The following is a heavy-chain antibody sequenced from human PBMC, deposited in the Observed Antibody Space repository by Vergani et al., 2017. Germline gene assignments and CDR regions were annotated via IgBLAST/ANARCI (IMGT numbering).Heavy chain of an antibody. J-gene: IGHJ4*02. V-gene: IGHV3-21*04. CDR3: AKTPDYYDSSGPIDY. CDR1: GFTFSSYS. D-gene: IGHD3-22*01. Sequence: EVQLVESGGGLVKPGGSLRLSCAASGFTFSSYSMNWVRQAPGKGLEWVSCISSSSNYLYYADSVKGRFTISRDNSKNTLYLQMNSLRAEDTAVYYCAKTPDYYDSSGPIDYWGQGTLVTVSS. CDR2: ISSSSNYL.